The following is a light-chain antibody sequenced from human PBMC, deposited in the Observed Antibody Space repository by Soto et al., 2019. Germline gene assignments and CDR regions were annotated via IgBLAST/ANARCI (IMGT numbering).Light chain of an antibody. CDR1: SSDVGSYNL. CDR3: CSYAGSSTLYV. CDR2: EGS. Sequence: QSVLTQPASVSGSPGQSITISCTGTSSDVGSYNLVSWYQQHPGKAPKLMIYEGSKRPSGVSNRFSGSKSGNTASLTISGLQADYVADYYCCSYAGSSTLYVFGTATKVTVL. J-gene: IGLJ1*01. V-gene: IGLV2-23*03.